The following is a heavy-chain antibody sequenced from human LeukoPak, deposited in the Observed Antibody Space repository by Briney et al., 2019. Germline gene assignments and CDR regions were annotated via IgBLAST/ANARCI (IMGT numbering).Heavy chain of an antibody. CDR1: GYTFTSYY. CDR2: INPSGGST. J-gene: IGHJ6*03. V-gene: IGHV1-46*01. D-gene: IGHD2-15*01. CDR3: ATLCCGSYYMDV. Sequence: ASVKVSCKASGYTFTSYYMHWVRQAPGQGLEWMGIINPSGGSTNYAQKFQGRVTITADKSTSTAYMELSSLRSEDTAVYYCATLCCGSYYMDVWGKGTTVTVSS.